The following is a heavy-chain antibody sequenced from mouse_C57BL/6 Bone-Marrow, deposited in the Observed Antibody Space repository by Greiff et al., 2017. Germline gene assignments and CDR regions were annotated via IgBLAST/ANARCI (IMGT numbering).Heavy chain of an antibody. CDR2: ISNLAYSI. CDR1: GFTFSDYG. V-gene: IGHV5-15*01. J-gene: IGHJ1*03. Sequence: EVKLMESGGGLVQPGGSLKLSCAASGFTFSDYGMAWVRQAPRKGPEWVAFISNLAYSIYYADTVTGRFTISRENAKNTLYLEMSRLRSEDTAMYDCARHPIYDGFIVWGTGTTVTVSS. CDR3: ARHPIYDGFIV. D-gene: IGHD2-3*01.